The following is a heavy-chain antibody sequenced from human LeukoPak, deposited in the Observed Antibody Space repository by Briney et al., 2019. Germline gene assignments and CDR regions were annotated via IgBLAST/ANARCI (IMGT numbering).Heavy chain of an antibody. J-gene: IGHJ4*02. V-gene: IGHV3-48*04. CDR2: ISSSSSTI. CDR1: GFTFSSYS. D-gene: IGHD2-15*01. CDR3: ARSLGYCSGGSCYPGGGFSDY. Sequence: GGSLRLSCAASGFTFSSYSMNWVRQAPGKGLEWVSYISSSSSTIYYADSVKGRFTISRDNAKNSLYLQMNSLRAEDTAVYYCARSLGYCSGGSCYPGGGFSDYWGQGTLVTVSS.